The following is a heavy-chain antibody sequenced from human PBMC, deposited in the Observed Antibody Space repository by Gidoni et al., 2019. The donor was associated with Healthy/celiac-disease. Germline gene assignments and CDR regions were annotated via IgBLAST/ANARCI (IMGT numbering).Heavy chain of an antibody. CDR3: ARELGLGTPPYFDY. CDR1: GVTVSSYA. D-gene: IGHD1-1*01. Sequence: QVQLVQSGAEVKKHGSSVKVSCKASGVTVSSYAISWVRQAPGQGLEWMGGIIPIFGTANYAQKFQGRVTITADESTSTAYMELSSLRSEDTAVYYCARELGLGTPPYFDYWGQGTLVTVSS. J-gene: IGHJ4*02. CDR2: IIPIFGTA. V-gene: IGHV1-69*01.